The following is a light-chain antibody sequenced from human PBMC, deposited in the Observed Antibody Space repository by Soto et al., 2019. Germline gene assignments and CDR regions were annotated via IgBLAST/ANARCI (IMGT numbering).Light chain of an antibody. J-gene: IGKJ1*01. V-gene: IGKV1-39*01. CDR3: QQAYSTPWT. Sequence: DIQRTQSPSSLSASVGDRVTITCRASQTISFYLKWYQQKPGKTPKLLIYAASNLQSRVPSRFSASGSGTEFTLTLNSLQPADFATYYCQQAYSTPWTFGQGTKVEIK. CDR1: QTISFY. CDR2: AAS.